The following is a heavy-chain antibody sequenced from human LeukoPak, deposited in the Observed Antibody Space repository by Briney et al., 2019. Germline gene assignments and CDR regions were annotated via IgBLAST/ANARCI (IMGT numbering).Heavy chain of an antibody. CDR2: IYYSGST. J-gene: IGHJ5*01. CDR1: GGSISSSSYY. Sequence: PSETLSLTCTVSGGSISSSSYYWGWIRQPPGKGLEWIGSIYYSGSTYYNPSLKSRVTISVDTSKNQFSLKLSSVTAADTAVYYCARGSGYVSLSDQFDCWGQGTLVTVSS. V-gene: IGHV4-39*01. D-gene: IGHD5-12*01. CDR3: ARGSGYVSLSDQFDC.